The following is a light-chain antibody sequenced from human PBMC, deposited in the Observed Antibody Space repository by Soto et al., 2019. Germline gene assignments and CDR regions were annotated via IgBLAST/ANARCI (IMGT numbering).Light chain of an antibody. CDR3: QQSYSTPQT. CDR1: QSISSY. CDR2: AAS. J-gene: IGKJ1*01. V-gene: IGKV1-39*01. Sequence: DIQMTQSLSSLSASLGDRVTITCRASQSISSYLNWYQQKPGKAPKLLIYAASSLQSGVPSRFSGSGSGTDFTLTISSLQPEDFATYYCQQSYSTPQTFGQGTKVDIK.